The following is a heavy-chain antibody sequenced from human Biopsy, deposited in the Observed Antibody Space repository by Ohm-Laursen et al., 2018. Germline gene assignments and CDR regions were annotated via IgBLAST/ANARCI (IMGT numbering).Heavy chain of an antibody. CDR2: ISDSGNHI. D-gene: IGHD2-8*01. CDR3: ARDGEAKYCKHGVCPSDF. Sequence: SLRLSCAASGFTFSGFSMYWVRQAPGKGLEWVSSISDSGNHIYYTDSVKGRFTVSRDNGKNSVYLQMNSLRVEDTAVYYCARDGEAKYCKHGVCPSDFWGQGTLVTVSS. CDR1: GFTFSGFS. J-gene: IGHJ4*02. V-gene: IGHV3-21*01.